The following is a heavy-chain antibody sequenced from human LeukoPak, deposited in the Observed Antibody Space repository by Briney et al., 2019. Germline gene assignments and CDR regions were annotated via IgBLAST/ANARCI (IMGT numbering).Heavy chain of an antibody. D-gene: IGHD5-18*01. CDR1: GGSISSYY. CDR2: IYYSGST. J-gene: IGHJ4*02. Sequence: SETLSLTCTVSGGSISSYYWSWIRQPPGKGLEWIGYIYYSGSTNYNPSLKSRVTISVDTSKNQFSLKLSSVTAADTAVYYCARGGGYSFGPTELDFWGQGTLVTVSS. V-gene: IGHV4-59*08. CDR3: ARGGGYSFGPTELDF.